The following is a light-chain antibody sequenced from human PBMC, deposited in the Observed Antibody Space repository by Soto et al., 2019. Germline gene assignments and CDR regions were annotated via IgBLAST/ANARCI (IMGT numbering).Light chain of an antibody. CDR2: EGS. Sequence: QSVLTQPASVSGSPGQSTTISCTGTSSDVGSYNLVSWYQQHPGKAPKLMIYEGSKRPSGVSNRFSGSKSGNTASLTISGLQAEDEADYYCCSYAGSSTFAVFGGGTKLTVL. J-gene: IGLJ2*01. V-gene: IGLV2-23*03. CDR1: SSDVGSYNL. CDR3: CSYAGSSTFAV.